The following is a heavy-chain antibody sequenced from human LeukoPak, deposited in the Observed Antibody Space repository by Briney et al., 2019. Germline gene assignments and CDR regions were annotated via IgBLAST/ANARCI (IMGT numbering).Heavy chain of an antibody. CDR1: GGSISNYY. D-gene: IGHD3-10*01. V-gene: IGHV4-59*12. J-gene: IGHJ4*02. Sequence: SETLSLTCTVSGGSISNYYWSWIRQPPGKGLEWIGYIYYSGSTNYNPSLKSRVTISVDTSKNQFSLKLSSVTAADTAVYYCAREDGINGFFDYWGQGTLVTVSS. CDR3: AREDGINGFFDY. CDR2: IYYSGST.